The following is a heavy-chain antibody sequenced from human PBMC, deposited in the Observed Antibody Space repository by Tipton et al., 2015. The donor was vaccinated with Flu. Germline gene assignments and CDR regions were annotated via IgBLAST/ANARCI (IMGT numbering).Heavy chain of an antibody. Sequence: VQLVQSGGGLVKPGGSLRLSCAASGFTFSSYSMNWVRQAPGKGLEWVSSISSSSSYIYYADSVKGRFTISRDNAKNSLYLQMNSLRAEDTAVYYCARVDIRLGELSLSEGFDYWGQGTLVTVSS. J-gene: IGHJ4*02. CDR3: ARVDIRLGELSLSEGFDY. V-gene: IGHV3-21*01. CDR2: ISSSSSYI. CDR1: GFTFSSYS. D-gene: IGHD3-16*02.